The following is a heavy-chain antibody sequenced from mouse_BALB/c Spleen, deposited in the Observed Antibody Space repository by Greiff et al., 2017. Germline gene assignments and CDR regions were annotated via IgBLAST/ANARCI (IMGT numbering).Heavy chain of an antibody. CDR1: GYAFTNYL. CDR3: ARDGPENFDY. V-gene: IGHV1-54*01. Sequence: QVHVKQSGAELVRPGTSVKVSCKASGYAFTNYLIEWVKQRPGQGLEWIGVINPGSGGTNYNEKFKGKATLTADKSSSTAYMQLSSLTSDDSAVYFCARDGPENFDYWGQGTTLTVSS. CDR2: INPGSGGT. D-gene: IGHD2-3*01. J-gene: IGHJ2*01.